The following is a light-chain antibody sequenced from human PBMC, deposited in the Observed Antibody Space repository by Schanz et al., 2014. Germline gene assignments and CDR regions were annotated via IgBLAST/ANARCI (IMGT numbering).Light chain of an antibody. Sequence: EIVLTQFPATLSLSPGDRATLSCRASQSVSRYLAWYQQKPGQAPRLLIYGASTRATGIPARFSGSGSGTEFTLTISSLQSEDFAVYFCQQYNDWPWTFGQGTKVEIK. CDR2: GAS. J-gene: IGKJ1*01. CDR1: QSVSRY. V-gene: IGKV3-15*01. CDR3: QQYNDWPWT.